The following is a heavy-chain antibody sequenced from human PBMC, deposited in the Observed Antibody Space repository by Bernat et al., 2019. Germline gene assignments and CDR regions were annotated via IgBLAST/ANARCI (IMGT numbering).Heavy chain of an antibody. Sequence: EVQLLESGGGLVQPGGSLRLSCAASGFTFSSYGMSWVRQAPGKGLEWVSAITGTGGSTYYADSVKGRFTISRDNSKNTLYLQMNSLRAEDTAVYYCAKDYRLVRRGVIILYYFDYWGQGTLVTVSS. V-gene: IGHV3-23*01. D-gene: IGHD3-10*01. J-gene: IGHJ4*02. CDR3: AKDYRLVRRGVIILYYFDY. CDR1: GFTFSSYG. CDR2: ITGTGGST.